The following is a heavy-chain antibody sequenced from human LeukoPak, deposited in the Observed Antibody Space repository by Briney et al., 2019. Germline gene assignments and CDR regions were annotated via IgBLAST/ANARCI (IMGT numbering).Heavy chain of an antibody. CDR1: GYTFTNYY. CDR2: INPKSGGT. CDR3: VPSANYYYFDY. J-gene: IGHJ4*02. V-gene: IGHV1-2*02. D-gene: IGHD4/OR15-4a*01. Sequence: ASVKVSCKASGYTFTNYYMHWVRQAPGLGFEWMGWINPKSGGTSYPQRFQGRLTMTRDTSISTAYMELSRLRSDDTAVYYCVPSANYYYFDYWGQGTLVTVSS.